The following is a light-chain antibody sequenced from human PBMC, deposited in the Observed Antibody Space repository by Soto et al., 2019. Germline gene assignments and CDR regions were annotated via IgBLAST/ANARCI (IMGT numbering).Light chain of an antibody. Sequence: EIVLTQSPGTLSLSPGERATLSCRASQSLSSRYFAWYQQRPGQAPRLLIFGASIRDTGLPDRFSGSGSGTDFTLTISRLEPEDFAVYYCQQYGSSPGTFGQGTKVDIK. CDR2: GAS. CDR3: QQYGSSPGT. V-gene: IGKV3-20*01. CDR1: QSLSSRY. J-gene: IGKJ1*01.